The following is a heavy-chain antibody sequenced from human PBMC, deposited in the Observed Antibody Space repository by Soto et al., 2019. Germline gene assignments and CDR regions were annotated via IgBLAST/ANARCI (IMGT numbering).Heavy chain of an antibody. J-gene: IGHJ4*02. D-gene: IGHD3-22*01. Sequence: GGSLRLSCAASGFTFSSYGMHWVRQAPGKGLEWVAVISYDGSNKYYADSVKGRFTISRDNSKNTLYLQMNSLRAEDTAGYYCAKASTVYDSSGYYYFDYWGQGTLVTVSS. CDR3: AKASTVYDSSGYYYFDY. V-gene: IGHV3-30*18. CDR2: ISYDGSNK. CDR1: GFTFSSYG.